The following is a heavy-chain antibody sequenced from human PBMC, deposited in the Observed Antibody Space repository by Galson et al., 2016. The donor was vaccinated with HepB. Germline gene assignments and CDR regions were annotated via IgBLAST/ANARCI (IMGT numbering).Heavy chain of an antibody. J-gene: IGHJ4*02. Sequence: SLRLSCAASGSTFSGYAMHWVRQAPGKGLEWVAVISYDGTNKYYGDSVKGRFTISRDDSKNTLYLQMNSLRAQDTAVYFCARDVYDDSGYIDFWGQGTLVTVSS. CDR2: ISYDGTNK. CDR3: ARDVYDDSGYIDF. D-gene: IGHD3-22*01. V-gene: IGHV3-30*03. CDR1: GSTFSGYA.